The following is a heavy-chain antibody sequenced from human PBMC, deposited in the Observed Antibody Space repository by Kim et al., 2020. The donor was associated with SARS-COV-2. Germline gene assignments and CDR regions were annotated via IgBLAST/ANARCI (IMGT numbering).Heavy chain of an antibody. CDR2: ISYDGRDK. V-gene: IGHV3-30*03. D-gene: IGHD3-10*01. Sequence: GGSLRLYCAASGFTFTKYGIHWVRQAPGKGLEWVAVISYDGRDKYYADSVKGRFTISKDMLKNTLFLQMNSLRADDTAVYYCARARYDTTSYYVIEHWGQGTLVSVSS. CDR3: ARARYDTTSYYVIEH. CDR1: GFTFTKYG. J-gene: IGHJ4*02.